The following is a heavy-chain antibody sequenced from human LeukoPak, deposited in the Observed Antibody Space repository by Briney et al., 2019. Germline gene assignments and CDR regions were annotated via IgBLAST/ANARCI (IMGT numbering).Heavy chain of an antibody. Sequence: GGSLRLSCAASGFTFSSYGMHWVRQAPGKGLEWVAFIRYDGSNKYYADSVKGRFTISRDNSKNSLYLQMNSLRAEDTAVYYCARDLLGIAVADGRSWGQGTLVTVSS. V-gene: IGHV3-30*02. J-gene: IGHJ4*02. D-gene: IGHD6-19*01. CDR1: GFTFSSYG. CDR3: ARDLLGIAVADGRS. CDR2: IRYDGSNK.